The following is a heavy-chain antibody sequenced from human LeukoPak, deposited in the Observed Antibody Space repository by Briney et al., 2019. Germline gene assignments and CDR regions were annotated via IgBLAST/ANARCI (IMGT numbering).Heavy chain of an antibody. J-gene: IGHJ4*02. V-gene: IGHV3-48*01. CDR1: GFTFSSYA. CDR3: ARSEGDSTATPLDY. CDR2: ISSSSSTI. D-gene: IGHD6-13*01. Sequence: PGGSLRLSCAASGFTFSSYAMTWVRQAPGKGLEWVSYISSSSSTIYYADSVKGRFTISRDNAMDSLYLQMNSLRAEDTAVYYCARSEGDSTATPLDYWGQGTLVTVSS.